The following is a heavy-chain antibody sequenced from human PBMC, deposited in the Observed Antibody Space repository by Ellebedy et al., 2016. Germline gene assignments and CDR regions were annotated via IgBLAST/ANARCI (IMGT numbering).Heavy chain of an antibody. J-gene: IGHJ6*02. CDR3: ARDTWDCSSTSCYVMYYYYGMDV. CDR1: GFTFSSYG. V-gene: IGHV3-33*08. D-gene: IGHD2-2*01. CDR2: IWYDGSNK. Sequence: GESLKISCAASGFTFSSYGMHWVRQAPGKGLEWVAVIWYDGSNKYYADSVKGRFTISRDNSKNTLYLQMNSLRAEDTAVYYCARDTWDCSSTSCYVMYYYYGMDVWGQGTTVTVSS.